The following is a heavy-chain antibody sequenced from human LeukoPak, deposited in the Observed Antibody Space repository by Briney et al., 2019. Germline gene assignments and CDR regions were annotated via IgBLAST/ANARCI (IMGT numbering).Heavy chain of an antibody. J-gene: IGHJ4*02. CDR1: GFTFSSYS. D-gene: IGHD3-10*01. CDR2: ISSSGSTI. CDR3: ARRGDYYGLDY. V-gene: IGHV3-48*04. Sequence: PGGSLRLSCAASGFTFSSYSMNWVRQAPGKGLEWVSYISSSGSTIYYADSVKGRLTISRDNAKNSLYLQMNSLRAEDTAVYYCARRGDYYGLDYWGQGTLVTVSS.